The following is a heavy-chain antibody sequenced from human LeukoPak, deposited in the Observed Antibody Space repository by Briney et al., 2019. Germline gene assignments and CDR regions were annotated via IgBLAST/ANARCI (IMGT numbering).Heavy chain of an antibody. V-gene: IGHV3-23*01. CDR2: ISGSGGST. J-gene: IGHJ4*02. D-gene: IGHD3-10*01. Sequence: GGSLRLSCAASGFTFSSYAMSWVRQAPGKRLEWVSAISGSGGSTYYADSVKGRFTISRDNSKNSLYLQMNSLRAEDTAVYYCARDPYGSGKYWGQGTLVTVSS. CDR3: ARDPYGSGKY. CDR1: GFTFSSYA.